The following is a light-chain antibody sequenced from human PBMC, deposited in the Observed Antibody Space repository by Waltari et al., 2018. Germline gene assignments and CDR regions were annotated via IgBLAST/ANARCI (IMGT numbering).Light chain of an antibody. CDR3: QQYNEWPPLT. Sequence: EIVMTQSPATLSVSPGERVTLSCRASQSVSSNLAWYQQKPGQAPRLHTDGASTRDTGIPARFSGSGSGAEFTLTLNSLQSEDLAVYYCQQYNEWPPLTLGGGTKVEIK. CDR2: GAS. V-gene: IGKV3-15*01. CDR1: QSVSSN. J-gene: IGKJ4*01.